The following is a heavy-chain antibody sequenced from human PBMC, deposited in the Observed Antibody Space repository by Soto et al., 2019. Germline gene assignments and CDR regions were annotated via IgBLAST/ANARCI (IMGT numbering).Heavy chain of an antibody. CDR2: VFFSGST. D-gene: IGHD1-1*01. CDR1: GGSISSYY. J-gene: IGHJ4*02. V-gene: IGHV4-59*12. Sequence: PSETLSLTYTVSGGSISSYYWSWIRQPPGKGLEWIGYVFFSGSTNYNPSLKSRVTISVDTSKNQFSLKLPSVTAADTAVYYCARDKTTALFDYWGQGTVVTVSS. CDR3: ARDKTTALFDY.